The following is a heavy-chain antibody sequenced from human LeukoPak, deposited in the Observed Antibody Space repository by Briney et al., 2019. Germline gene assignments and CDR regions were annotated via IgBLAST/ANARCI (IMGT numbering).Heavy chain of an antibody. CDR1: GFTFSSYA. Sequence: GGSLRLSCAASGFTFSSYAMNWVRQAPGKGLEWVSAISGSGGSTYYADSVKGRFTISRDNSKNTLYLQMNSLRAEDTAVYYCAKDPDPYSNYALGYFDYWGQGTLVTVSS. CDR2: ISGSGGST. D-gene: IGHD4-11*01. V-gene: IGHV3-23*01. J-gene: IGHJ4*02. CDR3: AKDPDPYSNYALGYFDY.